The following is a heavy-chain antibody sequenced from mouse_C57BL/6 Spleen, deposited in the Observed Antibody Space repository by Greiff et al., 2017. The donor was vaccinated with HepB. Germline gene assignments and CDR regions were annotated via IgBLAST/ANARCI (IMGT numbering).Heavy chain of an antibody. Sequence: EVKVVESGGGLVKPGGSLKLSCAASGFTFSSYAMSWVRQTPEKRLEWVATISDGGSYTYYPDNVKGRFTISRDNAKNNLYLQMSHLKSEDTAMYYCARDVYGNSYFDYWGQGTTLTVSS. CDR2: ISDGGSYT. CDR1: GFTFSSYA. J-gene: IGHJ2*01. CDR3: ARDVYGNSYFDY. V-gene: IGHV5-4*01. D-gene: IGHD2-1*01.